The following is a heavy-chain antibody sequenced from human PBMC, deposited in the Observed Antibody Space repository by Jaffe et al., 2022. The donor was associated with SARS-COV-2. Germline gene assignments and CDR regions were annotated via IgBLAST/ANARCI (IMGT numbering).Heavy chain of an antibody. CDR2: TSYDGSNK. CDR1: GFTFSSYV. D-gene: IGHD4-17*01. V-gene: IGHV3-30*04. Sequence: QVQLVESGGGVVQPGRSLRLSCAASGFTFSSYVMHWVRQAPGKGLEWVAFTSYDGSNKYYADSVKGRFTVSRDNSKNTLYLEMNSLRAEDTAVYYCARESFSYGPFDYWGQGTLVTVSS. J-gene: IGHJ4*02. CDR3: ARESFSYGPFDY.